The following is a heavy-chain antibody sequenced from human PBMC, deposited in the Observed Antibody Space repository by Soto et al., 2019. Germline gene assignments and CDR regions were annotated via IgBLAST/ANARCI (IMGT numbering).Heavy chain of an antibody. CDR1: GFTFNTYG. CDR3: ARGATMVRGVIIHYYYYMDV. CDR2: IWYDGSNK. D-gene: IGHD3-10*01. Sequence: GGSLGLSCTTSGFTFNTYGMHWVRQAPGKGLEWVAIIWYDGSNKYYADSVKGRFTISRDNSKNTLYLQMNSLRAEDTAVYYCARGATMVRGVIIHYYYYMDVWGKGTTVTVSS. V-gene: IGHV3-33*08. J-gene: IGHJ6*03.